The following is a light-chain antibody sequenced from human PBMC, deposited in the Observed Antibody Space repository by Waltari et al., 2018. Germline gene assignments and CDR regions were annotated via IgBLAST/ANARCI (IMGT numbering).Light chain of an antibody. CDR3: QQYTNWPRT. Sequence: EIVMTQSPATLSVSPGERVIVSCSASQSVDSNLAWYQQKPGQAPRLLIYGASTRAAAFPARFSGSGSGTEFTLTISSLQSEDIAFYYCQQYTNWPRTFGQGTKVEIK. J-gene: IGKJ1*01. CDR2: GAS. CDR1: QSVDSN. V-gene: IGKV3-15*01.